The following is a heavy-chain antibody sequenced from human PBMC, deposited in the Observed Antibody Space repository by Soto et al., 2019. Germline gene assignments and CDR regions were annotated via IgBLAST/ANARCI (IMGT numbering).Heavy chain of an antibody. CDR2: INSNGGTT. V-gene: IGHV3-64*01. CDR1: GFTFSSNA. CDR3: ARALGYAFDI. J-gene: IGHJ3*02. Sequence: EVQLVESGGGLVQPGGSLRLSCAASGFTFSSNAMHWVRQAPGRGLEYVSAINSNGGTTYYANSVKGRFTISRDNSKNTLYLQMGSLRAEDMAVYYCARALGYAFDIWGQGTMVTVSS. D-gene: IGHD7-27*01.